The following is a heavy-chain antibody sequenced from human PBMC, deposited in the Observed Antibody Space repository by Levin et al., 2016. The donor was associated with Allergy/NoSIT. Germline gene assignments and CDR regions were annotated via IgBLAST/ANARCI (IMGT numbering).Heavy chain of an antibody. CDR2: IDHNGGNI. Sequence: GESLKISCEVSGLMFSSSSMNWVRQAPGKGLEWVSVIDHNGGNIHYADSVKGRFTISRDNSRNTLYLQMSSLRVEDTAIYFCVRYQQLSEFRAYWGQGVQVTVS. CDR1: GLMFSSSS. CDR3: VRYQQLSEFRAY. V-gene: IGHV3-23*01. J-gene: IGHJ4*02. D-gene: IGHD3-10*01.